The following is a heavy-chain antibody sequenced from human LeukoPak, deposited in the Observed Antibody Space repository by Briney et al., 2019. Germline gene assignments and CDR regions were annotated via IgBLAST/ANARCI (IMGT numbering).Heavy chain of an antibody. J-gene: IGHJ4*02. CDR3: ARVRGNSCDY. CDR1: GYTLSDYY. D-gene: IGHD6-13*01. V-gene: IGHV1-2*02. CDR2: MRGDTGDT. Sequence: ASVTVSCKTSGYTLSDYYMHWVRQSPGQGLEWMGWMRGDTGDTDSPQKFQGRVIMTRDTSTNTAYMELSRLTYDDTATYFCARVRGNSCDYWGQGTLVTVSS.